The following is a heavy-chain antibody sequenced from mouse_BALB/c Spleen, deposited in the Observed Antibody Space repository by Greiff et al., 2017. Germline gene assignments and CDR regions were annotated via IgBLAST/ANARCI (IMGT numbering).Heavy chain of an antibody. Sequence: EVKLQESGAELVKPGASVKLSCTASGFNIKDTYMHWVKQRPEQGLEWIGRIDPANGNTKYDPKFQGMATITADTSSNTAYLHLSSLTSEDTAVYYCARSGGYYEGFAYWGQGTLVTVSA. V-gene: IGHV14-3*02. J-gene: IGHJ3*01. D-gene: IGHD2-3*01. CDR2: IDPANGNT. CDR1: GFNIKDTY. CDR3: ARSGGYYEGFAY.